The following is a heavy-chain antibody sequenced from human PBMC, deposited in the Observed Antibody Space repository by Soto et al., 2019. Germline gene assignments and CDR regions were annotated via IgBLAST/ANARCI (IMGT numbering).Heavy chain of an antibody. D-gene: IGHD1-20*01. CDR2: IYYSGST. CDR3: AIGKYNWNDLHFDY. CDR1: GGSISSYY. V-gene: IGHV4-59*01. J-gene: IGHJ4*02. Sequence: SETLSLTCTVSGGSISSYYWSWIRQPPGKGLEWIGYIYYSGSTNYNPSLKSRVTISVDTSKNQFSLKLSSVTAADTAVFYCAIGKYNWNDLHFDYWGQGTLVTVSS.